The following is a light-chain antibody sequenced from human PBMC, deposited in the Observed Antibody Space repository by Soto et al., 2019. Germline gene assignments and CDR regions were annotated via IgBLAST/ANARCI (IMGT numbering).Light chain of an antibody. Sequence: EIVMTQSPATLSVSPGERATLSCRASQSVSSNLAWYQQKPGQAPRLLISGASTRATGIPARFSGSGSGTEFTLTISSLQSEDFAVYYCQQYNNWPRTLGQGP. CDR3: QQYNNWPRT. CDR1: QSVSSN. V-gene: IGKV3-15*01. CDR2: GAS. J-gene: IGKJ1*01.